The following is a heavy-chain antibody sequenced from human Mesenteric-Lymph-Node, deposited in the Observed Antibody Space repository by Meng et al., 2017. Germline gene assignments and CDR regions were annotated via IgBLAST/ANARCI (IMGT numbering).Heavy chain of an antibody. Sequence: ASVKVSCKASGFTFTSSAVHWVRQAPGQGLEWMGWINPNSGGTNYAQKFQGRVTMTRDTSISTAYMELSRLRSDDTAVYYCARVDSGSYLDWGQGTLVTVSS. CDR1: GFTFTSSA. CDR2: INPNSGGT. J-gene: IGHJ4*02. CDR3: ARVDSGSYLD. V-gene: IGHV1-2*02. D-gene: IGHD1-26*01.